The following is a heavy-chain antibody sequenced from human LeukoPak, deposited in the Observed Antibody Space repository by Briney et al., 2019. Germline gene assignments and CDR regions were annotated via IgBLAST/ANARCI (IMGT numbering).Heavy chain of an antibody. J-gene: IGHJ5*02. CDR1: RGSITSYH. V-gene: IGHV4-4*09. CDR2: IYSNGST. Sequence: SETLSLTCTASRGSITSYHWIWIRQPPGKGLEWIGYIYSNGSTNYSPSLQSRVTMSFHTSKNELSLQLRALPAVDTAVYHCAKQVAGSDAWFDPWGQGTLVTVSS. D-gene: IGHD6-19*01. CDR3: AKQVAGSDAWFDP.